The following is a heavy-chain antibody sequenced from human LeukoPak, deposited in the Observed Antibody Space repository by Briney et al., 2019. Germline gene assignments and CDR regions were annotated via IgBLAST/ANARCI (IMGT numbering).Heavy chain of an antibody. J-gene: IGHJ4*02. V-gene: IGHV4-30-4*01. CDR2: IYYSGST. Sequence: PSETLSLTCTVSGGSISSGDYYWSWIRQPPGKGLEWIGYIYYSGSTYYNPSLKSRVTISVDTSKNQFSLKLSSVTAADTAVYYCARTYCSSTSCYEAYLDYWGQGTLVTVSS. D-gene: IGHD2-2*01. CDR3: ARTYCSSTSCYEAYLDY. CDR1: GGSISSGDYY.